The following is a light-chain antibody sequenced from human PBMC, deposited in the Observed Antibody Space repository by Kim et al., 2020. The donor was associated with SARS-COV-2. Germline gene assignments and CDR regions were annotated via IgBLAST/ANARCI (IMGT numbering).Light chain of an antibody. CDR3: QSRDNSGNRYV. Sequence: SSELTQDPAVSVALGQTVRITCQGASLRKYYATWYQQKPGQAPLLVIYGKNNRPSGIPDRFSGSYSGNTASLIITGSQSEDEADYYCQSRDNSGNRYVFGTGTKVTVL. CDR2: GKN. CDR1: SLRKYY. V-gene: IGLV3-19*01. J-gene: IGLJ1*01.